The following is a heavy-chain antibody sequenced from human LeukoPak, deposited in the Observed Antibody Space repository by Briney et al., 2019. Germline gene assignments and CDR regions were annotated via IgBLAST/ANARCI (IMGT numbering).Heavy chain of an antibody. D-gene: IGHD4-17*01. V-gene: IGHV1-69*04. CDR3: ARNYGDYEGSPGY. CDR1: GYTFTSYA. Sequence: SVKVSCKASGYTFTSYAMHWVRQAPGQRLEWMGRIIPILGIANYAQKFQGRVTITADKSTSTAYMELSSLRSEDTAVYYCARNYGDYEGSPGYWGQGTLVTVSS. J-gene: IGHJ4*02. CDR2: IIPILGIA.